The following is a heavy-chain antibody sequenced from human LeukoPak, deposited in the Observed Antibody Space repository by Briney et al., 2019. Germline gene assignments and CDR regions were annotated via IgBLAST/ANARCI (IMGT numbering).Heavy chain of an antibody. CDR2: MNPNSGNT. CDR1: GYTFTSYD. V-gene: IGHV1-8*01. J-gene: IGHJ4*02. Sequence: GASVKVSCKASGYTFTSYDINWVRRATGQGLEWMGWMNPNSGNTGYAQKFQGRVTMTRNTSISTAYMELSSLRSEDTAVYYCARGENNYDFWSGYYYFDYWGQGTLVTVSS. CDR3: ARGENNYDFWSGYYYFDY. D-gene: IGHD3-3*01.